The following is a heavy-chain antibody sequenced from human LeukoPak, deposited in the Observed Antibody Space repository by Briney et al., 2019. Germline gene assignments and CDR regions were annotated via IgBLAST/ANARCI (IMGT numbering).Heavy chain of an antibody. CDR1: GGSISSSSYY. J-gene: IGHJ6*03. V-gene: IGHV4-39*07. CDR2: IYYSGNT. D-gene: IGHD6-6*01. Sequence: SETLSLTCTVSGGSISSSSYYWGWIRQPPGKGLEWIGNIYYSGNTYYSPSLKSRVTISVDTSKNQFSLNLSSVTAADTAVYYCARDFSSSSTVYYYYYMDVWGKGTTVTVSS. CDR3: ARDFSSSSTVYYYYYMDV.